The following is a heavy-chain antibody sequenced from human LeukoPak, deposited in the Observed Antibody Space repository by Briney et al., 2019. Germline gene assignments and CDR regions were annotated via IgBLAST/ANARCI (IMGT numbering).Heavy chain of an antibody. D-gene: IGHD2/OR15-2a*01. CDR2: INSSGDYT. V-gene: IGHV3-21*01. CDR3: ARFYPSYFDY. Sequence: GESLRLSCAASEFSFSSHSMNWVRQAPGKGLEWVSTINSSGDYTCYADSVKGRFTISRDNAKNSLYLQMNSLRAEDTAVYYCARFYPSYFDYWGQGTLVTVSS. J-gene: IGHJ4*02. CDR1: EFSFSSHS.